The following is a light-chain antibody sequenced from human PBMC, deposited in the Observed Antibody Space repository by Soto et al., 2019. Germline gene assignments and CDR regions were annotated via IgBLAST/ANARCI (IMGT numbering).Light chain of an antibody. Sequence: DSQMTQSPSTLSASVGDRVTITCRASQSLNSLLAWYQQKPGKAPKLLIYDASSLESGVPSRFSGSGSGTEFTLTISSLQPDDFATYYCQQYNSYLWTFGQGTKVDIK. J-gene: IGKJ1*01. CDR3: QQYNSYLWT. V-gene: IGKV1-5*01. CDR1: QSLNSL. CDR2: DAS.